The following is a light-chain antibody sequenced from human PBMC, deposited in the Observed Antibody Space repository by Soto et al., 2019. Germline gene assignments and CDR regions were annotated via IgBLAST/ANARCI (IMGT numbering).Light chain of an antibody. CDR3: SSSTTSSTLV. Sequence: QSALTQPASVSGSPGQSITISCTGTSSDVGGYNYVSWYLQHPGKAPKLMIYEVSNRPSGVSNRFSGSKSGNTASLTISGLQAEDEADYYCSSSTTSSTLVFGTGTKVTVL. V-gene: IGLV2-14*01. J-gene: IGLJ1*01. CDR1: SSDVGGYNY. CDR2: EVS.